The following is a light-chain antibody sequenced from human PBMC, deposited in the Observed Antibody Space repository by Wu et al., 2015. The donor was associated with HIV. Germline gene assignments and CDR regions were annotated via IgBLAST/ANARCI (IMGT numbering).Light chain of an antibody. CDR2: IQP. J-gene: IGKJ1*01. CDR3: QQRYSWPWA. V-gene: IGKV3-11*01. Sequence: PREDDHPPPRRATSESLPDLLTPGTNRTPRPGPKRTSSMIQPQATGVPGRFSGSGSGTDFTLTINSLEPEDFAVYYCQQRYSWPWAFGQGTKVEIK. CDR1: ESLPDL.